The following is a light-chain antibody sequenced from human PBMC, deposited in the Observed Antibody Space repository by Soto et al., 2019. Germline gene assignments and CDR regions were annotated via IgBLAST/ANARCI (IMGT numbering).Light chain of an antibody. Sequence: QAVVTQEPSFSVSPGGTVTLTCGLNSGSVSTDYYPSWYQQTPGQPPRTLIYNTNTRSSGVPDRFSGSILGNKAALTITGAQADDESDYYCVLYMGSGSVVFGGGPKLTV. CDR3: VLYMGSGSVV. CDR2: NTN. CDR1: SGSVSTDYY. V-gene: IGLV8-61*01. J-gene: IGLJ2*01.